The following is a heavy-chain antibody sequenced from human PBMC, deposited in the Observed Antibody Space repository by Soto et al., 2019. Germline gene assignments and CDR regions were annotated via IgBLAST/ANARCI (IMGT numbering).Heavy chain of an antibody. CDR3: ARGWVAAAGQYYYGMDV. CDR2: INPSGGST. CDR1: GYTFTSYY. J-gene: IGHJ6*02. D-gene: IGHD6-13*01. Sequence: ASVKVSCKASGYTFTSYYMHWVRQAPGQGLEWMGIINPSGGSTSYAQKFQGRVTMTRDTSTSTVYMELSSLRSEDTAAYYCARGWVAAAGQYYYGMDVWGQGTTVTVSS. V-gene: IGHV1-46*01.